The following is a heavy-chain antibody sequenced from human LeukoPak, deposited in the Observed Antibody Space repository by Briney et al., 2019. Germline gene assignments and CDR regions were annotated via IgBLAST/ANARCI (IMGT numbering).Heavy chain of an antibody. D-gene: IGHD3-22*01. Sequence: SETLSLTCTVSGGSISSYYWSWIRQPPGKGMEWIGYIDYSGTTNYFPSLKSRVTILVDTSKNQFSLKLNSVTAADTAVYYCARRGSSAGSGYNFFDYWGQGALVTASS. CDR1: GGSISSYY. CDR2: IDYSGTT. J-gene: IGHJ4*02. CDR3: ARRGSSAGSGYNFFDY. V-gene: IGHV4-59*08.